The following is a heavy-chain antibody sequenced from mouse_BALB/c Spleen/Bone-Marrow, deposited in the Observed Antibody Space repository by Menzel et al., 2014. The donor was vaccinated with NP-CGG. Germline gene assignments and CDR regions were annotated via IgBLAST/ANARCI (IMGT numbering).Heavy chain of an antibody. CDR1: GFSLTSYG. Sequence: VKVVESGPGLVAPSQSLSITCTVSGFSLTSYGVHWVRQPPGKGLEWLGVIWAGGSTNYNSALMSRLRISKDKSKSQVFLKMNSLQTDDTAMYYCARESSMITSMDYWGQGTSVTVSS. CDR3: ARESSMITSMDY. V-gene: IGHV2-9*02. D-gene: IGHD2-4*01. CDR2: IWAGGST. J-gene: IGHJ4*01.